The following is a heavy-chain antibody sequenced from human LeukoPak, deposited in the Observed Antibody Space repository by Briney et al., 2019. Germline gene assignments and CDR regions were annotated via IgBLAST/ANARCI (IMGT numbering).Heavy chain of an antibody. CDR1: GYTFTDYY. J-gene: IGHJ4*02. D-gene: IGHD3-16*02. Sequence: ASVKVSCKASGYTFTDYYIHWVRQAPGQGLEWMGWINPNSGGTNYAQKFKGWVTLTRDTSINTTYRELSRLASDVTAVYFCARGTPGSYLGYWGQGTLVTVSS. CDR2: INPNSGGT. V-gene: IGHV1-2*04. CDR3: ARGTPGSYLGY.